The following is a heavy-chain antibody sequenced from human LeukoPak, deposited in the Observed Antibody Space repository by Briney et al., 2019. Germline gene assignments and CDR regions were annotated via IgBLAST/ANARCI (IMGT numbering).Heavy chain of an antibody. J-gene: IGHJ5*02. V-gene: IGHV4-34*01. CDR3: AREGLLTGRRPFDP. D-gene: IGHD3-9*01. CDR1: GGSFSGYY. Sequence: SETLSLTCAVYGGSFSGYYWSWIRQPPGKGLEWIGEINHSGSTNYNPSLKSRVTISVDTSKNQFSLKLSSVTAADTAVYYCAREGLLTGRRPFDPWGQGTPVTVSS. CDR2: INHSGST.